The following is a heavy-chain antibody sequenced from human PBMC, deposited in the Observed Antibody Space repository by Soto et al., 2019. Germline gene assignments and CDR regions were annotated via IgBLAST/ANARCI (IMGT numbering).Heavy chain of an antibody. CDR3: ARGRYGDY. CDR1: GYTFTTYG. CDR2: ISAHNGNT. J-gene: IGHJ4*02. Sequence: QVHLVQSGAEVKRPGASVKVSCKGSGYTFTTYGITWVRQAPGQGLEWVGWISAHNGNTNYAQKLQGRVTVTRDTSTRTAYMELRSLRSADTAVYDCARGRYGDYWGQGALVTVSS. V-gene: IGHV1-18*01. D-gene: IGHD1-1*01.